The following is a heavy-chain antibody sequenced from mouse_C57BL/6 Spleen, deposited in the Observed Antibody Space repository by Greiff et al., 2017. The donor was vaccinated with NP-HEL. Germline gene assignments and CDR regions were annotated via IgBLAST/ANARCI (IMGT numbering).Heavy chain of an antibody. CDR1: GYAFTNYL. Sequence: QVQLQQSGAELVRPGTSVKVSCKASGYAFTNYLIEWVKQRPGQGLEWIGVINPGSGGTNYNEKFKGKATLTADKSSSTAYMQLSSLTSEDSAVYVCARSGWLLNYAMDDWGQGTSVTVSS. D-gene: IGHD2-3*01. CDR2: INPGSGGT. J-gene: IGHJ4*01. CDR3: ARSGWLLNYAMDD. V-gene: IGHV1-54*01.